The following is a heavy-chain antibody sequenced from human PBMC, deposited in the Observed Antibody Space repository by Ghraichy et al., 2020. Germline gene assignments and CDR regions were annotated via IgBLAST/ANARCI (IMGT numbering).Heavy chain of an antibody. CDR2: IKQDGSEK. J-gene: IGHJ3*02. CDR3: ATGLAYYDILTGYPEAFDI. D-gene: IGHD3-9*01. Sequence: GGSLRLSCAASGFTFSSYWMSWVRQAPGKGLEWVANIKQDGSEKYYVDSVKGRFTISRDNAKNSLYLQMNSLRAEDTAVYYCATGLAYYDILTGYPEAFDILGQGTIVPVSS. CDR1: GFTFSSYW. V-gene: IGHV3-7*01.